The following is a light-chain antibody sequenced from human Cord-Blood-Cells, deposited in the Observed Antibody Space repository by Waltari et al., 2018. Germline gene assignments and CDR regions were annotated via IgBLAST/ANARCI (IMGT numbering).Light chain of an antibody. CDR1: QSVSSY. V-gene: IGKV3-11*01. J-gene: IGKJ1*01. CDR2: DAS. CDR3: QQRSNWPRT. Sequence: EIVLTQSPATLSLSPGERATFSCRASQSVSSYLAWYQQKPGQAPRLLIYDASNRATGIPARFSGSWSGTDFTLTISSLEPEDFAVYYCQQRSNWPRTFGQGTKVEIK.